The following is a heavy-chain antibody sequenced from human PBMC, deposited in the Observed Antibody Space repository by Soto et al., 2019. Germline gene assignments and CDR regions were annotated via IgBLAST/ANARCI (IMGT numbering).Heavy chain of an antibody. V-gene: IGHV2-5*02. Sequence: QITLKESGPTLVKPTQTLTLTCTFSGFSLSTTGMGVGWIRQPPGKALEWLALIYCDDDKHYSPTLNSRLTITRDTSKNQLVLKKTNVDPADPATYYRARGLVRAHYYIDYWGQGTLVTVSS. J-gene: IGHJ4*02. CDR1: GFSLSTTGMG. CDR2: IYCDDDK. CDR3: ARGLVRAHYYIDY. D-gene: IGHD3-10*01.